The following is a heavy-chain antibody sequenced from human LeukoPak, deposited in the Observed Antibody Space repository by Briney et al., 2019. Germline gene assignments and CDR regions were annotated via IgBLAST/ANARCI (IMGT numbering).Heavy chain of an antibody. CDR1: GFTFSNFG. D-gene: IGHD6-6*01. J-gene: IGHJ6*03. CDR2: ISSSSSYI. V-gene: IGHV3-21*01. CDR3: ARVPTSIAARPVYYYYMDV. Sequence: GGSLRLSCAASGFTFSNFGMNWVRQAPGKGLEWVSSISSSSSYIYYADSVKGRFTISRDNAKNSLYLQMNSLRAEDTAVYYCARVPTSIAARPVYYYYMDVWGKGTTVTVSS.